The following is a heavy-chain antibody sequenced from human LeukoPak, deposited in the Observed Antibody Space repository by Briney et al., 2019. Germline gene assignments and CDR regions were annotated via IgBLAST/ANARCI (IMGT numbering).Heavy chain of an antibody. J-gene: IGHJ4*02. CDR1: GFTFSSYG. V-gene: IGHV3-7*01. Sequence: GGSLRLSCAASGFTFSSYGMHWVRQAPGKGLEWVANIKQDGSEKYYVDSVKGRFTVSRDNGKNSLYLQMNSLRAEDTAVYYCARDGGNGIDYWSQGTLVTVSA. CDR2: IKQDGSEK. CDR3: ARDGGNGIDY. D-gene: IGHD1-1*01.